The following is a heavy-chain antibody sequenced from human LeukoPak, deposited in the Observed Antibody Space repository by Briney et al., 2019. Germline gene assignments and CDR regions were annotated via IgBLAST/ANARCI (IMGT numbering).Heavy chain of an antibody. Sequence: GGSLRLSCAASGFTFDDYGMSWVRQAPGKGLEWVSGINWNGGSTGYADSVKGRFTISRDNAKNSLYLQMNSLRAEDTAVYYCAPMGYYDSSGYITDAFDIWGQGTMVTVSS. V-gene: IGHV3-20*04. D-gene: IGHD3-22*01. CDR3: APMGYYDSSGYITDAFDI. CDR2: INWNGGST. CDR1: GFTFDDYG. J-gene: IGHJ3*02.